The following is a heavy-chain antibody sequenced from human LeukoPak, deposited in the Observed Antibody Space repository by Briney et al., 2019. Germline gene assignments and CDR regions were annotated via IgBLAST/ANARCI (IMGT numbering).Heavy chain of an antibody. D-gene: IGHD2-21*02. V-gene: IGHV1-2*02. J-gene: IGHJ4*02. CDR1: GYTFTGYY. CDR2: INPNSGGT. Sequence: ASVKVSCKASGYTFTGYYMHWVRQAPGQGLEWMGWINPNSGGTNYAQKFQGRVTMTRDTSISTAYMELSRLGSDDTAVYYCARDPRSKGVTDYWGQGTLVTVSS. CDR3: ARDPRSKGVTDY.